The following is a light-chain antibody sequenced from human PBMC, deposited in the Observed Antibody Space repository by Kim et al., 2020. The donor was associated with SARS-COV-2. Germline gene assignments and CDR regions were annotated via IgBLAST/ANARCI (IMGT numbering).Light chain of an antibody. J-gene: IGLJ2*01. CDR2: DVS. CDR3: SSSYSRI. V-gene: IGLV2-14*03. CDR1: SSDVGEYKY. Sequence: SALTQPASVSGSPGQSITISCTGASSDVGEYKYVSWYQQHPGKAPKLMIYDVSSRPSGVSDRFSGSKSGNTASLTISGLQAEDEAAYFCSSSYSRIFGGGTKVTVL.